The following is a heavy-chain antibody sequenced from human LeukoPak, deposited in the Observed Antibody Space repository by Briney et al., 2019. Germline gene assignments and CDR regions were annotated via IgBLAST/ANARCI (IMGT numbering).Heavy chain of an antibody. CDR2: ISSGSGYI. J-gene: IGHJ4*02. CDR1: GFTFSSYS. Sequence: PGGSLRLSCAASGFTFSSYSMNWVRQAPGKGLEWVSSISSGSGYIHYADSLKGRFTISRDNAKNSLYLQMDSLRAEDTAVYYCARGYYYDSSGYWAPFDFRGQGTLVTVSS. D-gene: IGHD3-22*01. CDR3: ARGYYYDSSGYWAPFDF. V-gene: IGHV3-21*01.